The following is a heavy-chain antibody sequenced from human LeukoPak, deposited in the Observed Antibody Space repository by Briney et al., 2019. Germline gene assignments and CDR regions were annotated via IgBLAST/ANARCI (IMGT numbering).Heavy chain of an antibody. V-gene: IGHV3-30*04. CDR3: ARDSRILWFGESSLGNWFDP. D-gene: IGHD3-10*01. J-gene: IGHJ5*02. CDR2: ISYGGSNK. Sequence: GRSLRLSCAASGFTFSSYAMHWVRQAPGKGLEGVAVISYGGSNKYYADSVKGRFTISRDNSKNTLYLQINSLRAEDTAVYYCARDSRILWFGESSLGNWFDPWGQGTLVTVSS. CDR1: GFTFSSYA.